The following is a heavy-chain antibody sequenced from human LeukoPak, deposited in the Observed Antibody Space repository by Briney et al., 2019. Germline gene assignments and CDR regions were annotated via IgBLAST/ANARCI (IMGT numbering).Heavy chain of an antibody. CDR3: AREYSSSSLAYFDY. CDR1: GDSISSGSYS. V-gene: IGHV4-30-4*07. CDR2: IYYSGST. J-gene: IGHJ4*02. D-gene: IGHD6-6*01. Sequence: TPSETLSLTCAVSGDSISSGSYSWSWIRQPPGKGLEWIGHIYYSGSTYYNPSLKSRVTISVDTSKNQFSLKLSSVTAADTAVYYCAREYSSSSLAYFDYWGQGTLVTVSS.